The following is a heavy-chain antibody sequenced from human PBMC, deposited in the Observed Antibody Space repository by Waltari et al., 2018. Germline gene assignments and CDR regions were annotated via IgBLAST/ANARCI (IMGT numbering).Heavy chain of an antibody. V-gene: IGHV3-23*01. CDR1: GFAFSSVP. CDR3: ANSTLKGYY. Sequence: EVQLLESGGGLVQTGGALSLSWAASGFAFSSVPMRWVRQAPGKGLDLVSAIIGSCVSTYYADSVKGRFTISRDNSKNTLYLQMNSLRAEDTAVYYCANSTLKGYYWGQGTLVTFSS. J-gene: IGHJ4*02. CDR2: IIGSCVST.